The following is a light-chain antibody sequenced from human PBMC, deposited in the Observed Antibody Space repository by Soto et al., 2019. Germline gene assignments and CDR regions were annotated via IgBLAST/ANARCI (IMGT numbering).Light chain of an antibody. CDR2: DVS. CDR1: SSDVGGYNY. Sequence: QSVLTQPASVSGSPGQSITISCTGTSSDVGGYNYVPWYQQHPGKAPKLMIYDVSNRPSGVSNRFSGSKSGNTASLTISGLRAEDEADYYCSSYTSSSTYVFGTGTKVTVL. CDR3: SSYTSSSTYV. V-gene: IGLV2-14*01. J-gene: IGLJ1*01.